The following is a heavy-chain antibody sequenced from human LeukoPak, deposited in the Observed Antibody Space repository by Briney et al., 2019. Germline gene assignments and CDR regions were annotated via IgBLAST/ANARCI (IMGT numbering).Heavy chain of an antibody. CDR1: GYTFTGYY. D-gene: IGHD1-1*01. J-gene: IGHJ6*02. CDR2: INPNSGGT. CDR3: ARDSPTGTTGYYYGMDV. Sequence: ASVKVSCKASGYTFTGYYTHWVRQAPGQGLEWMGWINPNSGGTNYAQKFQGRVTMTRDTSISTAYMELSRLRSDDTAVYYCARDSPTGTTGYYYGMDVWGQGTTVTVSS. V-gene: IGHV1-2*02.